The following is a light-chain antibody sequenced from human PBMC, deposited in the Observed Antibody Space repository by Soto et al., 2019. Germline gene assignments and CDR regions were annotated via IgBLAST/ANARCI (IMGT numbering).Light chain of an antibody. V-gene: IGLV2-14*01. J-gene: IGLJ2*01. Sequence: QSVLTQPASVSGSPGQSITISCTGTSSDAGSYNFVSWYQQHPGKAPKLMIYEVTNRPSGVSSRFSGSQAGNSASLTISGSQSVAESHYYCRAYTSSFSMLFGGGTKLTVL. CDR1: SSDAGSYNF. CDR3: RAYTSSFSML. CDR2: EVT.